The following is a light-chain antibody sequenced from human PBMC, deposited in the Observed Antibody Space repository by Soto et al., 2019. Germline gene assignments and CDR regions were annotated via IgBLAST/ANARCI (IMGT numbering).Light chain of an antibody. CDR3: QQYNSFIWT. Sequence: DIQMTQSPSTLSASVGDRVTIICRASQTISSWLAWYQQKGGKAPKLLISKASNLDSGVPSRLSGSGSGTEFNLTISSLQPEDFATYYCQQYNSFIWTFGQGTKVDIK. CDR2: KAS. V-gene: IGKV1-5*03. CDR1: QTISSW. J-gene: IGKJ1*01.